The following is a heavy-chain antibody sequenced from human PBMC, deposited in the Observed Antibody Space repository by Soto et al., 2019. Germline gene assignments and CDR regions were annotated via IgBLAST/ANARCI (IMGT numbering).Heavy chain of an antibody. Sequence: GGSLRLSCAASGFTFSSYGMHWVRQAPGKGLEWVAVISYDGSNKYYADSVKGRFTISRDNSKNTLYLQMNSLRAEDTAVYYCAKAAGYSYGRSPLDAFDIWGQGTMVTVSS. D-gene: IGHD5-18*01. CDR2: ISYDGSNK. J-gene: IGHJ3*02. CDR1: GFTFSSYG. CDR3: AKAAGYSYGRSPLDAFDI. V-gene: IGHV3-30*18.